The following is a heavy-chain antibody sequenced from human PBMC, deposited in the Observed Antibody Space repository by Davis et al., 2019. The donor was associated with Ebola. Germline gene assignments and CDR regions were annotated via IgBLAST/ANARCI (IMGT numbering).Heavy chain of an antibody. V-gene: IGHV3-7*01. CDR3: AKDTGYSSSWFYEFDY. J-gene: IGHJ4*02. CDR1: GFTVSSNY. CDR2: IKQDGSEQ. D-gene: IGHD6-13*01. Sequence: GESLKISCAASGFTVSSNYMSWVRQAPGKGLEWMANIKQDGSEQYYVDSVKGRFTLSRDNAKNSLYLQMNSLRAEDTAVYYCAKDTGYSSSWFYEFDYWGQGTLVTVSS.